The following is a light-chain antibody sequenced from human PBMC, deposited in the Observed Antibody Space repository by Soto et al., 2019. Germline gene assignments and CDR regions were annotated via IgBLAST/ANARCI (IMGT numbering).Light chain of an antibody. Sequence: EIVLTQSPGTLSLSPGERASLSCRASQSVNSGYLAWYQQKPGQAPRLLIYGASSRATGIPDRFSGSGSGTDFTLTISTLEPEDFAVYYCHQYGNSLWTFGQGTKVEIK. CDR2: GAS. CDR3: HQYGNSLWT. CDR1: QSVNSGY. J-gene: IGKJ1*01. V-gene: IGKV3-20*01.